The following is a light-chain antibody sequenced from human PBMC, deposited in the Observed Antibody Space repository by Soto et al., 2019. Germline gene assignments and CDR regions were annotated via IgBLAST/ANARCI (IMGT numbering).Light chain of an antibody. J-gene: IGKJ4*01. CDR1: QSVSSY. V-gene: IGKV3-20*01. Sequence: EIVLTQSPGTLSLSVGERVTLSCRASQSVSSYLAWYQQTPGQAPRLLIYDTSNRASGTPDRFSGSGSGTVFPLTISRLEPEDFTEYYCQQYGSSPLTFGGGTTVEIK. CDR2: DTS. CDR3: QQYGSSPLT.